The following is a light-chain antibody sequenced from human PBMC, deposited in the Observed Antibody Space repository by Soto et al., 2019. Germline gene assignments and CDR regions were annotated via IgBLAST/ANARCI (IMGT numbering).Light chain of an antibody. V-gene: IGKV1-9*01. J-gene: IGKJ3*01. CDR1: QGIGSY. CDR2: AAS. CDR3: QQANSFLLT. Sequence: IQLTQSPSSLSASVGDRVTISCRASQGIGSYLAWYQQKPGKAPRLLIFAASTLETGVPSRFSGSGFGPDFTLTISSLQPEDLATYYCQQANSFLLTFGPGTKLHI.